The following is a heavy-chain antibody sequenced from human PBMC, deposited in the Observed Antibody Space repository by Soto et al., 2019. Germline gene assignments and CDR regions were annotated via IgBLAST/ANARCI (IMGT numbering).Heavy chain of an antibody. D-gene: IGHD3-10*01. CDR2: IDHGGST. Sequence: SETLSLTCAVYCGAFSGYSWTWIRQPPGKGPEWIGEIDHGGSTTYNPSLKSRVTISVDTSKNQFSLKLSSVTAADTAVYYCARGPSATVRGLFTAWGQGTLVTVSS. CDR3: ARGPSATVRGLFTA. CDR1: CGAFSGYS. J-gene: IGHJ5*02. V-gene: IGHV4-34*01.